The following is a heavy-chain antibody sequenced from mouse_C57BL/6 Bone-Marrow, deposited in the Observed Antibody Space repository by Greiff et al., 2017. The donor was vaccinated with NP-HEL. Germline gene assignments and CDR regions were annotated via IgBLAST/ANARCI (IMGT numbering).Heavy chain of an antibody. V-gene: IGHV1-64*01. CDR2: IHPNSGST. Sequence: VQLHQPGAELVKPGASVKLSCKASGYTFTSYWMHWVKQRPGHGLEWIGMIHPNSGSTNYNEKFKSKATLTVDKSSSTAYMQLSSLTSEDSAVYYCARKYYGSSPRWYFDVWGTGTTVTVSS. J-gene: IGHJ1*03. CDR1: GYTFTSYW. D-gene: IGHD1-1*01. CDR3: ARKYYGSSPRWYFDV.